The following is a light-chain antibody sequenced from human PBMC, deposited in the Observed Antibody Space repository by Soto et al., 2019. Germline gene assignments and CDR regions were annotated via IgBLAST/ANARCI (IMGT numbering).Light chain of an antibody. Sequence: QSALTQPASVSGSPGQSITISCTGTSSDVGAYNFVSWYQQHPGKAPKVMIYEVNNRPSGVSNHFSGSKSGNTASLTISGLQAEDEADYYCSSYTSSSTWVLGGGTKLTVL. J-gene: IGLJ3*02. CDR1: SSDVGAYNF. CDR2: EVN. V-gene: IGLV2-14*01. CDR3: SSYTSSSTWV.